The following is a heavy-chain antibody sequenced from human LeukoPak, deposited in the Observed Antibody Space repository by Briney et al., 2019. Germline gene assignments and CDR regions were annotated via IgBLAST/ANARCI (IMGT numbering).Heavy chain of an antibody. CDR3: ARGLIAVAGTGDY. D-gene: IGHD6-19*01. CDR1: GFTFSSYG. Sequence: PGRSLRLSCAASGFTFSSYGMHWVRQAPGKGLEWVAVIWYDGSNKYYADSVKGRFTNSRGNSKNTLYLQMNSLRAEDTAVYYCARGLIAVAGTGDYWGQGTLVTVSS. CDR2: IWYDGSNK. V-gene: IGHV3-33*01. J-gene: IGHJ4*02.